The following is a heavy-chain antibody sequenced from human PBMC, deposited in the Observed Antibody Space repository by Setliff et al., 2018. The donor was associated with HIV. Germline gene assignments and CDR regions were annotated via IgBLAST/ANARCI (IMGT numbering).Heavy chain of an antibody. CDR1: GYTFTGYY. D-gene: IGHD5-12*01. J-gene: IGHJ4*02. Sequence: PSVKVSCKASGYTFTGYYMHWVRQAPGQGLEWMGWINPNSGGTNYAQKFQGWVTMTRDTSISTAYMELSRLRPDDTAVYYCARVGGRDGYNWEYYLDYWGQGTLVTVSS. CDR3: ARVGGRDGYNWEYYLDY. CDR2: INPNSGGT. V-gene: IGHV1-2*04.